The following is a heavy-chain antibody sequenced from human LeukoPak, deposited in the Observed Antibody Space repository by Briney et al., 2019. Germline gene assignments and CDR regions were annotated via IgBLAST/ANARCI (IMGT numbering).Heavy chain of an antibody. V-gene: IGHV1-69*05. Sequence: GSSVKVSCKASGGTFSSYAISWVRQAPGQGLEWMGGIIPIFGTANYAQKFQGRVTITTDESTSTAYMELSSLRSEDTAVYYCARSPIVVVIARPTPGSFDYWGQGTLVTVSS. D-gene: IGHD2-21*01. CDR3: ARSPIVVVIARPTPGSFDY. CDR1: GGTFSSYA. J-gene: IGHJ4*02. CDR2: IIPIFGTA.